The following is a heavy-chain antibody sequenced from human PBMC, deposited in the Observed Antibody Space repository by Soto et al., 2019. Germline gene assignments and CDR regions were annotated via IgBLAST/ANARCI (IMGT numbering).Heavy chain of an antibody. CDR2: ISYDGSNK. Sequence: QVQLVESGGGVVQPXRXLXLXXXXXXXXXXXXXXXXVRXXXXXGRERVAVISYDGSNKYYADSVKGRFTISRDNSKNTLYLQMNSLRAEDTAVYYCVKDLAGGWGVYWGQGTLVTVSS. CDR1: XXXXXXXX. D-gene: IGHD6-19*01. CDR3: VKDLAGGWGVY. J-gene: IGHJ4*02. V-gene: IGHV3-30*18.